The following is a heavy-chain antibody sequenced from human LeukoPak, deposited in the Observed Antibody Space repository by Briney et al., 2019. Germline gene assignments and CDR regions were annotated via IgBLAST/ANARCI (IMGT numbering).Heavy chain of an antibody. Sequence: GESLKISCKGSGYRFTSYWIGWVRQMPGKGLEWMGIIYPGDSDTRYSPSFQGQVTISADKSIITAYLQWSSLKASDTAMYYCARHAPGGEEQWLVLGYWGQGTLVTVSS. J-gene: IGHJ4*02. V-gene: IGHV5-51*01. CDR1: GYRFTSYW. CDR2: IYPGDSDT. CDR3: ARHAPGGEEQWLVLGY. D-gene: IGHD6-19*01.